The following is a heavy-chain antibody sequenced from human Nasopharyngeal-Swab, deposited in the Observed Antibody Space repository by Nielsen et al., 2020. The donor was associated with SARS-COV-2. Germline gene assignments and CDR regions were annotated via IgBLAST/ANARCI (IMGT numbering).Heavy chain of an antibody. V-gene: IGHV3-30*04. CDR1: GFTFSSYA. Sequence: GESLKISCAASGFTFSSYAMHWVRQAPGKGLEWVAVISYDGSNKYYADSVKGRFTISRDNSKNTLYLQMNSLRAEDTAVYYCARVAVAGTGDYWGQGTLVTVSS. D-gene: IGHD6-19*01. CDR3: ARVAVAGTGDY. CDR2: ISYDGSNK. J-gene: IGHJ4*02.